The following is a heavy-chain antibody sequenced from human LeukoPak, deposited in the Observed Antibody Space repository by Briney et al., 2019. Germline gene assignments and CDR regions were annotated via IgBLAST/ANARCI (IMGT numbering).Heavy chain of an antibody. CDR3: ARVVDTAMGSHDC. V-gene: IGHV4-39*01. CDR1: GGSISSSSYY. J-gene: IGHJ4*02. CDR2: IYYSGST. Sequence: SETLSLTCTVSGGSISSSSYYWGWIRQPPGKGLEWIGSIYYSGSTYYNPSLKSRVTISVDTSKNQFSLKLSSVTAADTAVYYCARVVDTAMGSHDCWGQGTLVTVSS. D-gene: IGHD5-18*01.